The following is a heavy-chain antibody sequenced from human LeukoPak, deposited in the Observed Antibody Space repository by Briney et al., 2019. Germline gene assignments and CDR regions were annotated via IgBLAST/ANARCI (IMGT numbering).Heavy chain of an antibody. Sequence: SETLSLTCTVSGYSINNGYYWGWIRQPPGKGLEWIGSIYHSGSTYYKASLKSRVTISVDTSKNQFSLKLSSVTAADTAVYYCARSPRYYYYMDVWGKGTTVTVSS. V-gene: IGHV4-38-2*02. CDR3: ARSPRYYYYMDV. J-gene: IGHJ6*03. CDR1: GYSINNGYY. CDR2: IYHSGST.